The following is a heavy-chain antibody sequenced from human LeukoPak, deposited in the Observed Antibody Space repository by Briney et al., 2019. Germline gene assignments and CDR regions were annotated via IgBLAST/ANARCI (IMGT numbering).Heavy chain of an antibody. J-gene: IGHJ4*02. CDR2: IYYSGST. V-gene: IGHV4-59*01. CDR3: ARDIRSGGNLDYFDY. Sequence: SETVSLTRTVSGGSISSYYWSWIRQPPGKGLEWIGYIYYSGSTNYNPSLKSRVTISVDTSKNQFSLKLSSVTAADTAVYYCARDIRSGGNLDYFDYWGQGTLVTVSS. D-gene: IGHD4-23*01. CDR1: GGSISSYY.